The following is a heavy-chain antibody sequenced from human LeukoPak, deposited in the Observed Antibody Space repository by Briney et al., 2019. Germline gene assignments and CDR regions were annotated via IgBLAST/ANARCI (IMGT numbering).Heavy chain of an antibody. CDR3: ARCYSSGWYYLNYFDP. D-gene: IGHD6-19*01. V-gene: IGHV5-51*06. CDR1: GYSFSNYW. CDR2: IHPGDSHT. Sequence: GESLKISCQGSGYSFSNYWIGWVRQMPGKGLEWMGIIHPGDSHTRYGPSFRGQVTISAGKSINTAYLRWSSLKASDTAMYYCARCYSSGWYYLNYFDPWGQGTLVTVSS. J-gene: IGHJ5*02.